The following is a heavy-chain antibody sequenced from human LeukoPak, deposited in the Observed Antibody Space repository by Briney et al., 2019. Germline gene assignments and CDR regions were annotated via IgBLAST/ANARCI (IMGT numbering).Heavy chain of an antibody. CDR1: GFTFSDYA. V-gene: IGHV3-64*01. J-gene: IGHJ2*01. CDR2: ISSNGSSI. CDR3: ARDTCGCGSGWHLYWYFDL. Sequence: GGSLRLSCAASGFTFSDYAMHWVRQAAGKELEYVSAISSNGSSIHYANSGKGRFTVSRDNSKNTLYLQRDSLRAEDMAVYYCARDTCGCGSGWHLYWYFDLWGRGTLVTVSS. D-gene: IGHD6-19*01.